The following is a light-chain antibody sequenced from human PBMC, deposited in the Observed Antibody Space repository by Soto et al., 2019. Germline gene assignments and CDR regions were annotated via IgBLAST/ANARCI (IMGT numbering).Light chain of an antibody. V-gene: IGKV3-11*01. CDR3: QQRSNWPPKIT. Sequence: ESVLTQSPATLSLSPGERSTLSCRASPSVSNSLAWYQHKPGQAPRLLIYDASNRATGIPARFSGSGSGTDFTLTISSLEPEDFAVYYCQQRSNWPPKITFGQGTRLEIK. CDR2: DAS. CDR1: PSVSNS. J-gene: IGKJ5*01.